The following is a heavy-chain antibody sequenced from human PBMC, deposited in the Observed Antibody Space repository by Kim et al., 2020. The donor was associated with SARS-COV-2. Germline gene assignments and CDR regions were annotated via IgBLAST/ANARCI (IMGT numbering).Heavy chain of an antibody. Sequence: GGSLRLSCAASGFTFSTYGLSWVRQAPGKGLEWVSSFSGSGVTRYTDSVKGRFAISRDNSKNTLYLQMNSLRAEDTAIYYCTRHAGGFDSLGQGTLVTVS. D-gene: IGHD3-10*01. CDR3: TRHAGGFDS. CDR2: FSGSGVT. CDR1: GFTFSTYG. V-gene: IGHV3-23*01. J-gene: IGHJ4*02.